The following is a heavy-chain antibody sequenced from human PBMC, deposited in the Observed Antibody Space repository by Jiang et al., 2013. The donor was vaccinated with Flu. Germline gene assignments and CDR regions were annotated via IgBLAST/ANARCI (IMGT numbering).Heavy chain of an antibody. CDR2: INPISGGT. CDR1: GYTFTGHY. Sequence: GAEVKKPGASVKVSCKASGYTFTGHYMHWVRQAPGQGLEWMGWINPISGGTNYAQKFQGKVTMTRDTSISTAYMELSRLRSDDTAVYYCARARYSSSSPFDYWGQGTLV. V-gene: IGHV1-2*02. J-gene: IGHJ4*02. CDR3: ARARYSSSSPFDY. D-gene: IGHD6-6*01.